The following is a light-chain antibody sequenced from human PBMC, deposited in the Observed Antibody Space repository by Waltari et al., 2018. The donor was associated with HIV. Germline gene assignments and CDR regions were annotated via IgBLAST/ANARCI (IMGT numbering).Light chain of an antibody. J-gene: IGLJ2*01. CDR3: SSYTSSSTLV. CDR2: EVS. CDR1: SSYVGGYNY. V-gene: IGLV2-14*01. Sequence: QSALTQPASVSGSPGQSITISCTGTSSYVGGYNYFSWYQQHPGKAPKLMIYEVSNRPSGGSNRFSGSKSGNTASLTISGLQSEDEADYYCSSYTSSSTLVFGGGTKLTVL.